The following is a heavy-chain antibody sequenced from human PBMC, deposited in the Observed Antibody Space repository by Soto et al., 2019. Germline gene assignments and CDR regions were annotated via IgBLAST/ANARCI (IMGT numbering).Heavy chain of an antibody. J-gene: IGHJ4*02. Sequence: GGSLRLSCAASGFTFSDAWLNWVRQAPGRGLEWVGRIKAKTEGGTTDYAAPVKGRFTISRDDSKNTLYLQMNSPKTEDTAVYYCTTDDYGDYVHSFDYWGQGTVVTVSS. CDR2: IKAKTEGGTT. CDR3: TTDDYGDYVHSFDY. V-gene: IGHV3-15*07. D-gene: IGHD4-17*01. CDR1: GFTFSDAW.